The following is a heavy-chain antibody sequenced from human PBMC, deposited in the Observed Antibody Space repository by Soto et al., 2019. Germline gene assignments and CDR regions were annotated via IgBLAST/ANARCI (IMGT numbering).Heavy chain of an antibody. V-gene: IGHV4-30-2*01. CDR3: ARAGRRGYDSSGSLDY. D-gene: IGHD3-22*01. CDR2: IYHSGST. J-gene: IGHJ4*02. CDR1: GGSISSGGYS. Sequence: QLQLQQSGSGLVKPSQTLSLTCAVSGGSISSGGYSRSWIRQPPGKGLEWIGYIYHSGSTYYNPSVKCRVTISVDRSMNQFSLKLSSVTAADTAVYYCARAGRRGYDSSGSLDYWGQGTLVTVSS.